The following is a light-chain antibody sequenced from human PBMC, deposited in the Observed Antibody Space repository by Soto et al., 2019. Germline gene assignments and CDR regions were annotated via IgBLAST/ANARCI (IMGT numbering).Light chain of an antibody. CDR2: GAS. Sequence: EIVMTQSPATLSVSPGERATLSCRASQSVGTGLAWYQQKPGQAPRRLIYGASTRATGIPARFSGSGSGTEFTLTINSLQSEDLAVYYCHQYNDWPRFTFGPGTKVEIK. V-gene: IGKV3-15*01. CDR3: HQYNDWPRFT. J-gene: IGKJ3*01. CDR1: QSVGTG.